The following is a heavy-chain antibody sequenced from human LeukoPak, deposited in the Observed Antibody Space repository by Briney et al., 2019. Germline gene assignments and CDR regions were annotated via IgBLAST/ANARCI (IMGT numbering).Heavy chain of an antibody. Sequence: ASVKVSCRASGYTFTGYYMQWVRQAPGQGLEWMGWINPNSGGTNYAQKFQGRVTMTRDTSISTAYMELSRLRSDDTAVYYCARCITGTQSYDYWGQGTLVTVSS. CDR1: GYTFTGYY. D-gene: IGHD1-7*01. CDR3: ARCITGTQSYDY. J-gene: IGHJ4*02. V-gene: IGHV1-2*02. CDR2: INPNSGGT.